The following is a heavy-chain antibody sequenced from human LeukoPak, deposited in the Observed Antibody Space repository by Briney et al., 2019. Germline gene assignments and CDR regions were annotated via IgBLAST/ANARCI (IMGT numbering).Heavy chain of an antibody. CDR2: ISSSSSYI. D-gene: IGHD6-13*01. V-gene: IGHV3-21*01. J-gene: IGHJ4*02. Sequence: GGSLRLSCAASGSTFSSYSMNWVRQAPGKGLEWVSSISSSSSYIYYADSVKGRFTISRDNAKNSLYLQMNSLRAEDTAVYYCARDPGGKYSSSWSDYWGQGTLVTVSS. CDR1: GSTFSSYS. CDR3: ARDPGGKYSSSWSDY.